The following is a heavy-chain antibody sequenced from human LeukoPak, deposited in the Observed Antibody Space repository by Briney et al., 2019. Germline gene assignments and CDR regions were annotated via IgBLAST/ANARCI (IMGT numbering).Heavy chain of an antibody. V-gene: IGHV3-23*01. CDR3: AKVFGSSGYLGSPDAFDI. D-gene: IGHD3-22*01. J-gene: IGHJ3*02. CDR2: ISGSGGST. Sequence: GGSLRLSCAASGFTFSSYAMSWVRQAPGKGLGWVSAISGSGGSTYYADSVEGRFTISRDNSKNTLYLQMNSLRAEDTAVYYCAKVFGSSGYLGSPDAFDIWGQGTMVTVSS. CDR1: GFTFSSYA.